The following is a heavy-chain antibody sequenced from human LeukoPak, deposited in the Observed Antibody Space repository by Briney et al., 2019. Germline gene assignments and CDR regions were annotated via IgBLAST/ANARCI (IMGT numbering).Heavy chain of an antibody. D-gene: IGHD3-10*01. J-gene: IGHJ5*02. CDR1: GGSISSYY. CDR2: IYYSGST. CDR3: ARESLKFGEIILYFDP. Sequence: SETLSLTCTVSGGSISSYYWSWIRQPPGKGLEWIGYIYYSGSTNYNPSLKSRVTISVATSKNQFSLKLSSVTAADTAVYYCARESLKFGEIILYFDPWGQGTLVTVSS. V-gene: IGHV4-59*12.